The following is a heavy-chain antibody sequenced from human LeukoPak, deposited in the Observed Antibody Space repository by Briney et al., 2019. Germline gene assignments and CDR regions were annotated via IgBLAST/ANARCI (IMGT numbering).Heavy chain of an antibody. V-gene: IGHV4-39*02. D-gene: IGHD3-22*01. CDR3: ARLTHSYYSDTSGYYPYYYMDV. CDR1: GGSISSSSHY. J-gene: IGHJ6*03. Sequence: SETLSLTCTVSGGSISSSSHYWGWIRQPPGQGLEWIGRISYSGNTYYSPSLKSRVTMSVDTSKNHFSLRLTSVTAADTAVYYCARLTHSYYSDTSGYYPYYYMDVWGKGTTVTVTS. CDR2: ISYSGNT.